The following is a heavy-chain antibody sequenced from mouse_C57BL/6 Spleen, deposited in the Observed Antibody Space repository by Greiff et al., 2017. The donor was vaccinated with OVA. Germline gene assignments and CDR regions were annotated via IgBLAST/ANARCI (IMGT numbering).Heavy chain of an antibody. CDR1: GFTFTDYY. CDR3: ARYYYGSGWYFDV. CDR2: IRNKANGYTT. Sequence: EVKLVESGGGLVQPGGSLSLSCAASGFTFTDYYMSWVRQPPGKALEWLGFIRNKANGYTTEYSASVKGRFTISRDNSQSILYLQMNALRAEDSATYYCARYYYGSGWYFDVWGTGTTVTVSS. V-gene: IGHV7-3*01. D-gene: IGHD1-1*01. J-gene: IGHJ1*03.